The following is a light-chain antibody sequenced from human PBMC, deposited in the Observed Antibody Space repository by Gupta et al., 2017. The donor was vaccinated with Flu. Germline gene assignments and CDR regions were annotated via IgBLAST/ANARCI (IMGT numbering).Light chain of an antibody. CDR2: DTS. J-gene: IGKJ5*01. CDR1: QSFSSY. CDR3: QHRSNWPIT. V-gene: IGKV3-11*01. Sequence: IVLTQSPATLYWSPGERAILSCTASQSFSSYLAWYRQNPGQAPRLLISDTSNRATGIPDLFSGRGYGTYFTLTISRLAPEVFSVYCCQHRSNWPITFGQGTRLEIK.